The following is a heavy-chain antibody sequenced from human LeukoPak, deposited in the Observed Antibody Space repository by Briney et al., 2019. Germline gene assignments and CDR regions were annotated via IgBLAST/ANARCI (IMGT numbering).Heavy chain of an antibody. J-gene: IGHJ6*02. CDR2: IYSGGST. D-gene: IGHD3-3*01. Sequence: HPGGSLRLSCAASGFTVSSNYMSWVRQAPRKGLEWVSVIYSGGSTYYADSVKGRFTISRDNSKNTLYLQMNSLRAEDTAVYYCARGISGYYDFWSGCPMGVWGQGTTVTVSS. CDR3: ARGISGYYDFWSGCPMGV. CDR1: GFTVSSNY. V-gene: IGHV3-53*01.